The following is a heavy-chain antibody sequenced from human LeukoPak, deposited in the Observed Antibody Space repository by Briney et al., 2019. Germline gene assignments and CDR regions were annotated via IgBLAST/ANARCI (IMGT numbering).Heavy chain of an antibody. J-gene: IGHJ4*02. CDR2: IYYSGST. Sequence: SETLSLTCTVSGGSISSYYWSWIRQPPGQGLEWIWYIYYSGSTNYNPSLKRRVTISVDTSKNQFSLKLSSVTAADTAVYYCARAGSIDGPPIDYWGQGTLVTVSS. CDR3: ARAGSIDGPPIDY. V-gene: IGHV4-59*01. CDR1: GGSISSYY.